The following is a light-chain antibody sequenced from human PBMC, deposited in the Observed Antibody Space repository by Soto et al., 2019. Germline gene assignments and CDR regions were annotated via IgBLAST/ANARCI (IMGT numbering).Light chain of an antibody. V-gene: IGKV1D-13*01. CDR2: DAS. CDR3: QQFNNYLIT. J-gene: IGKJ5*01. CDR1: QGISSA. Sequence: AIQLTQSPSSLSASVGDRVTITCRASQGISSALAWYQQKSGKAPKLLIYDASSLESGVPSRFSGSGSGTDFTLTISSLQPEDFATYYCQQFNNYLITFGQGTRLEIK.